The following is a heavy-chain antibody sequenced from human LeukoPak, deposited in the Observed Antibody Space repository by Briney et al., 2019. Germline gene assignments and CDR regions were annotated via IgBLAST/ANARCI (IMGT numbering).Heavy chain of an antibody. D-gene: IGHD2-21*02. J-gene: IGHJ4*02. CDR1: GSTVSSNY. CDR2: IYSGGST. Sequence: PGGSLRLSCAASGSTVSSNYMSWVRQAPGKGLEWVSVIYSGGSTYYADSVKGRFTISRDNSKNTLYLQMNSLRAEDTAVYYCARERGRDPYYFDYWGQGTLVTVSS. V-gene: IGHV3-53*05. CDR3: ARERGRDPYYFDY.